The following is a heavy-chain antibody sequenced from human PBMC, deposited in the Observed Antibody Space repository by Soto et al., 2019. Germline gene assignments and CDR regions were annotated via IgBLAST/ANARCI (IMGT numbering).Heavy chain of an antibody. CDR1: RDTFTSYY. CDR2: INPHGGST. Sequence: ASFTVSCTAPRDTFTSYYSKWVRQAAGQGLEWMGVINPHGGSTAYAQKFKGRVTLTRDTSASTVYMEVSSLTSEDTAMYYCARSSGGNFGIIIEGTNWFAPWGQGTPVTVS. J-gene: IGHJ5*02. D-gene: IGHD1-26*01. CDR3: ARSSGGNFGIIIEGTNWFAP. V-gene: IGHV1-46*01.